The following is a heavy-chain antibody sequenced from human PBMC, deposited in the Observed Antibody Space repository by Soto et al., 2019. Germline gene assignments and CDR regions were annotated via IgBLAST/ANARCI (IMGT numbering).Heavy chain of an antibody. V-gene: IGHV3-7*01. J-gene: IGHJ5*02. CDR1: GFTFSSYW. CDR2: IKQDGSEK. CDR3: ARYYDFWSGYGNWFDP. D-gene: IGHD3-3*01. Sequence: GSLRLSCAASGFTFSSYWMSWVRQAPGKGLEWVANIKQDGSEKYYVDSVKGRFTISRDNAKNSLYLQMNSLRAEDTAVYYCARYYDFWSGYGNWFDPWGQGTLVTVSS.